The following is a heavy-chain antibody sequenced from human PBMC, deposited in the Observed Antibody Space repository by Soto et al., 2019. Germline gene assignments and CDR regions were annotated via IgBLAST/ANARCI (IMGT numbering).Heavy chain of an antibody. D-gene: IGHD3-16*01. CDR3: ARQPRGGEYYYYMDV. V-gene: IGHV4-39*01. CDR2: IYYSGST. J-gene: IGHJ6*03. CDR1: GGSISSSSYC. Sequence: PSETLSLTCTVSGGSISSSSYCWGWIRQPPGKGLEWIGSIYYSGSTYYNPSLKSRVTISVDTSKNQFSLKLSSVTAADTAVYYCARQPRGGEYYYYMDVWGKGTTVTVSS.